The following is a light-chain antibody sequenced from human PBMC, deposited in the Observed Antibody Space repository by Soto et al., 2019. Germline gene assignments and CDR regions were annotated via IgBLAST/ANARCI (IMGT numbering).Light chain of an antibody. Sequence: EIEVTQSPATLSLSPGERATLSCRTSQSVGSYLAWYQKKPGQAPRLLIYDASNRATSIPARCSGGGAGRDFPLTISSLEPEDFAVYYCQQRSNWPPLTFGGGTKVEI. V-gene: IGKV3-11*02. CDR2: DAS. J-gene: IGKJ4*01. CDR1: QSVGSY. CDR3: QQRSNWPPLT.